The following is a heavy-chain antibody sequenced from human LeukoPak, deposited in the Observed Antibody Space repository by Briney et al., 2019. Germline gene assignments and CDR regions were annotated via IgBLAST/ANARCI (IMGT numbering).Heavy chain of an antibody. CDR2: IYYSGST. CDR3: AGGYSRSLSF. D-gene: IGHD6-13*01. J-gene: IGHJ4*02. V-gene: IGHV4-59*01. CDR1: GGSISSYY. Sequence: SETLSLTCTVSGGSISSYYWSWIRQPPGKGLEWIGYIYYSGSTNYNPSLKSRVTISVDTSKNQFSLKLSSVTAADTAVYYCAGGYSRSLSFWGQGTLVTVSS.